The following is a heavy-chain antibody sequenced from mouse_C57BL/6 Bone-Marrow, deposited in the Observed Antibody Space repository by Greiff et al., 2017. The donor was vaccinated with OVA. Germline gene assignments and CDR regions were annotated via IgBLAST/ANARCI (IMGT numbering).Heavy chain of an antibody. CDR2: IWWDDAK. D-gene: IGHD4-1*01. V-gene: IGHV8-8*01. CDR3: ARIALPWDVDY. Sequence: QVTLKESGPGILQPSQTLSLTCSFSGFSLSTFGMGVGWIRQPSGKGLEWLAHIWWDDAKYYNPAPKSRLQISKDTSKNQVFLKIANVDTSDTSTYYCARIALPWDVDYWGQGTTLTVSS. CDR1: GFSLSTFGMG. J-gene: IGHJ2*01.